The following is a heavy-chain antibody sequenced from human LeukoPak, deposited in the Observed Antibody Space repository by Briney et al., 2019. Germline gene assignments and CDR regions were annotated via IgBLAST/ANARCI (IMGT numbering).Heavy chain of an antibody. D-gene: IGHD3-10*01. Sequence: GGSLTLSCAASGFTFSSYWMTWVRQAPGKGLEGVANIKTDGSHTYYVDSVKGRFTISRDNAKNLLFLPLGSLRADDTGVYYCARASMGGRDYHLDSWGQGTLVTVSS. J-gene: IGHJ4*02. CDR3: ARASMGGRDYHLDS. V-gene: IGHV3-7*01. CDR1: GFTFSSYW. CDR2: IKTDGSHT.